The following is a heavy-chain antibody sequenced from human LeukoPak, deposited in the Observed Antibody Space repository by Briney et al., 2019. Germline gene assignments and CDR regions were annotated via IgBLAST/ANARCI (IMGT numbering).Heavy chain of an antibody. CDR1: GGSISTYY. Sequence: KPSETLSLTCTVSGGSISTYYWTWVRQPPGKGLEWIGYIYYSGNTNYNPSLKSRVTTSVDTSQNQFSLKLRSVTAADTAVYYCARRVTSNCFDPWGQGTLVTVTS. CDR2: IYYSGNT. J-gene: IGHJ5*02. CDR3: ARRVTSNCFDP. D-gene: IGHD2-21*02. V-gene: IGHV4-59*08.